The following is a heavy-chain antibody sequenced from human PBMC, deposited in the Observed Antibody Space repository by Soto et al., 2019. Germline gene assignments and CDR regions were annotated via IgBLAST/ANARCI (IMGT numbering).Heavy chain of an antibody. CDR1: GFNFKKFA. Sequence: GGSLRLSCEASGFNFKKFAMGWVRHAPGEGLEWVSGISCCGGSTFYADSVKGRFSLARDDSKNTLSLQLNSLRVEDTAHYYCAKADGEQWLIPHLDNWGQGTQVTVSS. D-gene: IGHD6-19*01. CDR2: ISCCGGST. J-gene: IGHJ1*01. CDR3: AKADGEQWLIPHLDN. V-gene: IGHV3-23*01.